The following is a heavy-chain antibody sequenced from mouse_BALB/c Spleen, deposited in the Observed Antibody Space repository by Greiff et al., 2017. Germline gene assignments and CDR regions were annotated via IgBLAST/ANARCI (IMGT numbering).Heavy chain of an antibody. Sequence: GQLQQSGAELAKPGASVKMSCKASGYTFTSYWMHWVKQRPGQGLEWIGYINPSTGYTEYNQKFKDKATLTADKSSSTAYMQLSSLTSEDSAVYYCARPAYYGNYWFAYWGQGTLVTVSA. CDR2: INPSTGYT. V-gene: IGHV1-7*01. CDR3: ARPAYYGNYWFAY. J-gene: IGHJ3*01. CDR1: GYTFTSYW. D-gene: IGHD2-10*01.